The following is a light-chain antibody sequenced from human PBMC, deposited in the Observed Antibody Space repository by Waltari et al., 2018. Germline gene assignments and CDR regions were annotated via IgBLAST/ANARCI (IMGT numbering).Light chain of an antibody. J-gene: IGKJ3*01. CDR3: QQRSNWPPFT. Sequence: EIVLTQSPATLSSSPGERATLSCRASQSVSSYLAWYQQKPGQAPRLLIYDASNRATGIPARFSGSGSGTDFTLTISSLEPEDFAVYYCQQRSNWPPFTFGPGTKVDIK. CDR2: DAS. CDR1: QSVSSY. V-gene: IGKV3-11*01.